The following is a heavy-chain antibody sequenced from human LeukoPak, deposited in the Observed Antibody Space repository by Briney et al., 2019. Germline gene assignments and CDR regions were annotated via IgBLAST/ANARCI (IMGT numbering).Heavy chain of an antibody. Sequence: GGSLRLSCAASGFTFSSYWMHWVRQAPGKGLVWVSRINSDGSSTSYADSVKGRFTISRDISKNTLYLQMNSLRAGDTAVYYCSVNMGSGYRFDYWGQGTLVTVSS. CDR3: SVNMGSGYRFDY. J-gene: IGHJ4*02. D-gene: IGHD3-22*01. CDR2: INSDGSST. CDR1: GFTFSSYW. V-gene: IGHV3-74*01.